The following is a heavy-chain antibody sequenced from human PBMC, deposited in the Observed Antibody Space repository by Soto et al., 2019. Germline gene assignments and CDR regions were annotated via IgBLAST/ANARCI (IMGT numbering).Heavy chain of an antibody. CDR2: IIPIFGTA. CDR3: AGTTYRYNWNYRYFDY. J-gene: IGHJ4*02. CDR1: GGTFSSYA. V-gene: IGHV1-69*13. D-gene: IGHD1-7*01. Sequence: GASVKVSCKASGGTFSSYAISWVRQAPGQGLEWMGGIIPIFGTANYAQKFQGRVTITADESTSTAYMELSSLRSEDTAVYYCAGTTYRYNWNYRYFDYWGQGALVTVSS.